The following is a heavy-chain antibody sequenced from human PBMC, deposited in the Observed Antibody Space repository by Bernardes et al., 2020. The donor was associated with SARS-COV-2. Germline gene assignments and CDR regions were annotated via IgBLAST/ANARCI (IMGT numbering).Heavy chain of an antibody. CDR1: GGSITSSSYY. D-gene: IGHD3-16*02. CDR2: IYYSGST. CDR3: ASPSIPENYDYIWGTYRDYYFDY. V-gene: IGHV4-39*01. Sequence: SETLSLTCTVSGGSITSSSYYWGWIRQPPGKGLEWIGSIYYSGSTYYNPSLKSRVTISADMSKNQFSLKLSSVTAADTAVYYCASPSIPENYDYIWGTYRDYYFDYWGQGILVTVSS. J-gene: IGHJ4*02.